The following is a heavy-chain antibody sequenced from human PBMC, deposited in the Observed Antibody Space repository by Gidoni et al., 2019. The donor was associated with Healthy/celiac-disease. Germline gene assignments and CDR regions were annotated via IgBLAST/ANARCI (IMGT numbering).Heavy chain of an antibody. Sequence: QVQLVESGGGLVKPGGSLRLSCAASGFTFSDYYMSWIRQAPGKGLEWVSYISSSSGYTNYADSVKGRFTISRDNAKNSLYLQMNSLRAEDTAVYYCARESMWFGESYPDYWGQGTLVTVSS. CDR2: ISSSSGYT. J-gene: IGHJ4*02. V-gene: IGHV3-11*05. CDR1: GFTFSDYY. D-gene: IGHD3-10*01. CDR3: ARESMWFGESYPDY.